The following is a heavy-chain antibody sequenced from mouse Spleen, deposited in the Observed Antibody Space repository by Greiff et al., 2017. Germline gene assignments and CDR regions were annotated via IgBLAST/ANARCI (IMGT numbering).Heavy chain of an antibody. CDR2: ISYSGST. J-gene: IGHJ1*01. CDR1: GYSITSDYA. V-gene: IGHV3-2*02. D-gene: IGHD1-2*01. CDR3: ARTFHYYGYDWYFDV. Sequence: EVQLVESGPGLVKPSQSLSLTCTVTGYSITSDYAWNWIRQFPGNKLEWMGYISYSGSTSYNPSLKSRISITRDTSKNQFFLQLNSVTTEDTATYYCARTFHYYGYDWYFDVWGAGTTVTVSS.